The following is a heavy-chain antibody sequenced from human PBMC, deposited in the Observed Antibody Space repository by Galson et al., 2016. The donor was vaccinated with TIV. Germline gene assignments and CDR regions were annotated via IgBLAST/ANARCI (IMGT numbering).Heavy chain of an antibody. D-gene: IGHD3-22*01. J-gene: IGHJ4*02. Sequence: QSGAEVKKPGESLKISCKGSGYRFSSYWIGWVRQRPGKGLAWLGIIFPDDYGTRYSPSPEGQVTFSADKSIRTAYLQWSSLKASDTAIYYCARHFRYSDSSGYHYFDSWGQGTMVTVSS. CDR2: IFPDDYGT. CDR1: GYRFSSYW. CDR3: ARHFRYSDSSGYHYFDS. V-gene: IGHV5-51*01.